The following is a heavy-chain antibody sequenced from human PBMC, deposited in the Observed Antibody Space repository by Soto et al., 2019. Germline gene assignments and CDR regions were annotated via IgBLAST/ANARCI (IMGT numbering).Heavy chain of an antibody. Sequence: QVQLVESGGGVVQPGRSLRLSCAASGFTFSSYGIHWVRQAPGKGLEWVAVISSDGSNKYYADSVKGRFSISRDNSKNKMFLQMNSLRADDTAVYYCAKDITMILVVREHDAFDIWGQGTMVTVSS. D-gene: IGHD3-22*01. J-gene: IGHJ3*02. CDR1: GFTFSSYG. CDR3: AKDITMILVVREHDAFDI. CDR2: ISSDGSNK. V-gene: IGHV3-30*18.